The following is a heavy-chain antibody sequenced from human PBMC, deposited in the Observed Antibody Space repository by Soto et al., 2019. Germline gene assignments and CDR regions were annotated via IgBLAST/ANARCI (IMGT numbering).Heavy chain of an antibody. V-gene: IGHV1-46*03. CDR1: GYTFTSYY. CDR3: ASCSGGSCYRPSHAFDI. D-gene: IGHD2-15*01. J-gene: IGHJ3*02. CDR2: INPSGGST. Sequence: ASVKLSCKASGYTFTSYYMHCVRQAPGQGLEWMGIINPSGGSTSYAQKFQGRVTMTRDTSTSTVYMELSSLRSEDTAVYYCASCSGGSCYRPSHAFDIWGQGTMVTVSS.